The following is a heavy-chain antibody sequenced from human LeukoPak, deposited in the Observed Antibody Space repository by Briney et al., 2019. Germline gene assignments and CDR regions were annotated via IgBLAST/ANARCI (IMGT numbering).Heavy chain of an antibody. J-gene: IGHJ4*02. D-gene: IGHD1-26*01. CDR2: INPSGGST. V-gene: IGHV1-46*01. CDR3: VRVGWEVQRYFDR. CDR1: GYTFTSYY. Sequence: ASVKVSCKASGYTFTSYYMHWVRQAPGQGLEWMGIINPSGGSTSYAQKFQGRVTMTRDTSTSTVYMELSSLRSEDTAVYYCVRVGWEVQRYFDRRGQGTMVTDSS.